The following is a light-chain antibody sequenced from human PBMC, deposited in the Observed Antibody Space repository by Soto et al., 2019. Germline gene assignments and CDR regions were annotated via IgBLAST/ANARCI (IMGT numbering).Light chain of an antibody. CDR2: GVS. J-gene: IGKJ2*01. Sequence: EIVLTQSPGTLSLSPGERATLSCRASQSVSSNYLAWYQQKPGQAPRLLTYGVSTRATGIPDRFSGSGSGTDFPLTISRLEPEDFAVYYCQQYGSSPTFGQGTKLEIK. V-gene: IGKV3-20*01. CDR3: QQYGSSPT. CDR1: QSVSSNY.